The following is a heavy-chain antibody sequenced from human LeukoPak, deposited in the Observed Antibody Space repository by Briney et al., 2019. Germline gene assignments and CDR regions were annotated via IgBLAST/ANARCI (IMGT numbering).Heavy chain of an antibody. CDR2: SSGSGDYT. V-gene: IGHV3-23*01. D-gene: IGHD4-17*01. CDR3: AKSVAYTDYDWFDP. J-gene: IGHJ5*02. CDR1: GFPFSSFA. Sequence: GGSWSPSCPASGFPFSSFARSWVGKAQGKGLNWFPASSGSGDYTYYADSVKGRFTISRDNPKNTLYLQMSSLRVEDTAVYYCAKSVAYTDYDWFDPWGQGTLVTVSS.